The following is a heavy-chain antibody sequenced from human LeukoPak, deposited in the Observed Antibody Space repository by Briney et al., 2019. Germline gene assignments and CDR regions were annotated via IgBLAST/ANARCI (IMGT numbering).Heavy chain of an antibody. CDR2: ITSSSSYI. V-gene: IGHV3-21*01. Sequence: GGSLRLSCVASGFTFSTYNMNWVRQAPGKGLEWVSSITSSSSYIYYADSVKGRFTISRDNAKNSLYLQMNSLRAEDTAVYYCAELGITMIGGVWGKGTTVTISS. J-gene: IGHJ6*04. CDR3: AELGITMIGGV. CDR1: GFTFSTYN. D-gene: IGHD3-10*02.